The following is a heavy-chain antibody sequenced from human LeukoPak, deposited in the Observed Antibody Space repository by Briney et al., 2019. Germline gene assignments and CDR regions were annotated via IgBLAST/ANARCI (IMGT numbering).Heavy chain of an antibody. D-gene: IGHD4-23*01. Sequence: GASVKVSCKASGYTFTSYGISWVRQAPGQGLEWMGWISAYNGNTNYAQKLQGRVTMTTDTSTSTAYTELRSLRSDDTAVYYCARARIGKPAGYWGQGTLVTVSS. V-gene: IGHV1-18*01. CDR1: GYTFTSYG. CDR2: ISAYNGNT. CDR3: ARARIGKPAGY. J-gene: IGHJ4*02.